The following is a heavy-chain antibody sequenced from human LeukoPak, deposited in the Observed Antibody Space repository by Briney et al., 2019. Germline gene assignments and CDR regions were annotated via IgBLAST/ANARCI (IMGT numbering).Heavy chain of an antibody. CDR3: VRDSDYQLISTDRYAHYHVLDL. CDR2: IKADGSVK. J-gene: IGHJ3*01. V-gene: IGHV3-7*01. CDR1: GFTLITFW. D-gene: IGHD3-16*01. Sequence: PGGSLRLSCAACGFTLITFWMSWAPQAPGKGLEWVANIKADGSVKHYIDSMEGRFSISRDNARNSLYLQMNSLRAEDTAVYYCVRDSDYQLISTDRYAHYHVLDLWGHGTMVTVSS.